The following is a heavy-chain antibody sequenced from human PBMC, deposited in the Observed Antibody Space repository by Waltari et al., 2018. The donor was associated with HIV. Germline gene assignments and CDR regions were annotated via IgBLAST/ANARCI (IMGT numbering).Heavy chain of an antibody. V-gene: IGHV3-74*01. CDR2: ITSEGSST. J-gene: IGHJ5*02. CDR1: GFTFSSYR. CDR3: ARESEGYYASGTGNWFDP. D-gene: IGHD3-10*01. Sequence: EVQLVESGGGLVQPGGSLRLSCAASGFTFSSYRMQWVRQAPGKGRVWVSRITSEGSSTSYADSVKGRFTISRDNAKNTLYLQMNSLRAEDTAVYYCARESEGYYASGTGNWFDPWGQGTLVTVSS.